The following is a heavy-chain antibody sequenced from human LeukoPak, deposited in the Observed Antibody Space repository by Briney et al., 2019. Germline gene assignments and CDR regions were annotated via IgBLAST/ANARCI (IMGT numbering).Heavy chain of an antibody. Sequence: GGSLRLTCAASGFTFSSYSMNWVRHAPGKGLEWVANINPHGSEERYVDSVKGRFTISRDNAKNSLYLQMNSLRAEDTAVYYCALWGTYQSSWGQGTLVTVSS. V-gene: IGHV3-7*02. CDR2: INPHGSEE. CDR3: ALWGTYQSS. CDR1: GFTFSSYS. J-gene: IGHJ5*02. D-gene: IGHD3-16*02.